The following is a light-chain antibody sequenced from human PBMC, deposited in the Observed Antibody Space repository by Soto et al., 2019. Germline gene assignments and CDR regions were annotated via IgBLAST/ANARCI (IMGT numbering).Light chain of an antibody. J-gene: IGKJ1*01. CDR2: GAS. Sequence: EIVLTQSPGTLSLSPGERATLSYRASQSVSSSYLGWYQQKPGQAPRLLLYGASSRATGIPDRFSGSGSGTDFTLTISRLEPEDFAVYYCQYYGGSPRTFGQGTKVEIK. V-gene: IGKV3-20*01. CDR1: QSVSSSY. CDR3: QYYGGSPRT.